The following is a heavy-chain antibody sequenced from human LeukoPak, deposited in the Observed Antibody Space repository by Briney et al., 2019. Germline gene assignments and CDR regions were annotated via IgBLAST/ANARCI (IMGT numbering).Heavy chain of an antibody. J-gene: IGHJ4*02. Sequence: SETLSLTCTVSGDSISSGDYYWSWIRQPAGKGLEWIGRISSSGSTNYNPSLKSRVTISVDTSKNQFSLKLSSVTAADTAVYYCARLGYYGAGSFPMFDYWGQGSLVTVSS. D-gene: IGHD3-10*01. V-gene: IGHV4-61*02. CDR3: ARLGYYGAGSFPMFDY. CDR2: ISSSGST. CDR1: GDSISSGDYY.